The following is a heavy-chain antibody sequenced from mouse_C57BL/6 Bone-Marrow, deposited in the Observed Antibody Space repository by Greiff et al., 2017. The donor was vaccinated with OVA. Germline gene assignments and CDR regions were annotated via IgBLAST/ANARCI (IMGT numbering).Heavy chain of an antibody. CDR1: GYSFTGYY. D-gene: IGHD2-4*01. V-gene: IGHV1-42*01. J-gene: IGHJ4*01. CDR3: ATYDYDTMDY. CDR2: INPSTGGT. Sequence: EVQLQQSGPELVKPGASVKISCKASGYSFTGYYMTWVKQSPETSLEWIGEINPSTGGTTYNQKFKAKATLTVDKSSSTANMQLKSLTSEDAAVYYCATYDYDTMDYWGQGTSVTVSA.